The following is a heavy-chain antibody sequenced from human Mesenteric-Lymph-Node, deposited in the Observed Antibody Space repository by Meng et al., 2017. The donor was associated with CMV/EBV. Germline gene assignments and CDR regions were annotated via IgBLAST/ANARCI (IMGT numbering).Heavy chain of an antibody. V-gene: IGHV2-5*02. D-gene: IGHD6-13*01. CDR1: GFSLSTSGVG. Sequence: QITLKESGPTLVKPTQTLTPTCTFSGFSLSTSGVGVGWIRQPPGKALEWLALIYWDDDKRYSPSLKSRLTITKDTSKIQVVLTMTNMDPVDTATYYCAHSSGIAAAGPFYFDYWGQGTLVTVSS. J-gene: IGHJ4*02. CDR2: IYWDDDK. CDR3: AHSSGIAAAGPFYFDY.